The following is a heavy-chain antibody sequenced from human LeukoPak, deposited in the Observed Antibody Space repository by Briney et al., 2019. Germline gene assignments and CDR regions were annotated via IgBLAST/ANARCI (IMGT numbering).Heavy chain of an antibody. CDR1: GFTFSNYW. J-gene: IGHJ6*02. V-gene: IGHV3-74*01. CDR2: IKKDGTST. CDR3: ARENYHGLDV. Sequence: GGYLRLSCAGSGFTFSNYWIHWVRQAPGKGLVWLSRIKKDGTSTSYADSVQGRFTISRDNAKNTVYVQMSSLRAEDTAVYYCARENYHGLDVWGQGTTVTVSS.